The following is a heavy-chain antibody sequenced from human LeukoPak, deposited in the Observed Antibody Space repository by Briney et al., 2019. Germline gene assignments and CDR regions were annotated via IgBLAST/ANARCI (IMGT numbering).Heavy chain of an antibody. CDR2: IYYSGST. V-gene: IGHV4-59*01. J-gene: IGHJ6*03. Sequence: SETLSLTCTVSGGSISSYYWIWIRQPPGKGLEWIGYIYYSGSTNYNPSLKSRVTISVDTSKNQFSLKLSSVTAADTAVYYCARVVLYYDILTGYYPIGYYYMDVWGKGTTVTISS. CDR3: ARVVLYYDILTGYYPIGYYYMDV. CDR1: GGSISSYY. D-gene: IGHD3-9*01.